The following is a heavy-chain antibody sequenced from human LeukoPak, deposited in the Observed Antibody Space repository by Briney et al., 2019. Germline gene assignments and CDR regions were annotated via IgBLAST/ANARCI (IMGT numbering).Heavy chain of an antibody. CDR1: GGTFSSYA. CDR2: IIPIFGTA. Sequence: ASVKVSCKASGGTFSSYAISWVRQAPGQGLEWMGGIIPIFGTANYAQKFQGRVTITADESTSTAYMELSSLRSEDTAVYYCATSYYYDIRSRPFDYWGQGTLVTVSS. D-gene: IGHD3-22*01. J-gene: IGHJ4*02. V-gene: IGHV1-69*13. CDR3: ATSYYYDIRSRPFDY.